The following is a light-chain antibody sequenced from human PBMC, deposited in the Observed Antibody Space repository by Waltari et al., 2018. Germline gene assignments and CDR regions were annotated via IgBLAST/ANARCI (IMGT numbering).Light chain of an antibody. CDR3: NSYTTSSTWV. Sequence: QSALTQPASVSGSPGQSTTTSCTGTSSDIGAYNYVTWYQHRPGKAPKLIISEVRRRPSGVSNRFSGSKSGNMASQTISGLQAEDEADYYCNSYTTSSTWVFGGGTKLTVL. J-gene: IGLJ3*02. CDR2: EVR. CDR1: SSDIGAYNY. V-gene: IGLV2-14*01.